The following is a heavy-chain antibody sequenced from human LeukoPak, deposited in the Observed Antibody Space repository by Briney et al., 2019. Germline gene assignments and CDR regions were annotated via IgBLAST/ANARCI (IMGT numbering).Heavy chain of an antibody. CDR2: IYYSGST. CDR3: AREGYYDSSARADDFDI. V-gene: IGHV4-59*01. D-gene: IGHD3-22*01. J-gene: IGHJ3*02. Sequence: SETLSLTCTVSGGSISSYYWSWIRQPPGKGLEWIGYIYYSGSTNYNPSLKSRVTISVDTSKNQFSLKLSSVTAADTAVYYCAREGYYDSSARADDFDIWGQGTMVTVSS. CDR1: GGSISSYY.